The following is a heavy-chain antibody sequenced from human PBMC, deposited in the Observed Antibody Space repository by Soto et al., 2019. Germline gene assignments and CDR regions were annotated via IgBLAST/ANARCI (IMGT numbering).Heavy chain of an antibody. D-gene: IGHD3-3*01. J-gene: IGHJ5*02. V-gene: IGHV4-4*07. CDR2: IYSSGNT. Sequence: TLSLTCSVSGGTISGYYWTCIRQPAGKGLEWIGRIYSSGNTKYNPSLQSRVTMSLDTSNNQFSLRLTSVTAADTAVYYCARGQRFSDWFDPWGQGTLVTGSS. CDR1: GGTISGYY. CDR3: ARGQRFSDWFDP.